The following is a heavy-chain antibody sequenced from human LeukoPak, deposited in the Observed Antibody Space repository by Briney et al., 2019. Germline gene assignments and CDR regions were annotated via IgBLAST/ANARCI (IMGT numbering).Heavy chain of an antibody. Sequence: SVKVSCKASGGTLSSYAISWVRQAPGQGLEWMGGIIPIFGTANYAQKFQGRVTITADESTSTAYMELSSLRSEDTAVYYCAREGGKPAWFDPWGQGTLVTVSS. CDR1: GGTLSSYA. CDR3: AREGGKPAWFDP. CDR2: IIPIFGTA. D-gene: IGHD3-16*01. V-gene: IGHV1-69*13. J-gene: IGHJ5*02.